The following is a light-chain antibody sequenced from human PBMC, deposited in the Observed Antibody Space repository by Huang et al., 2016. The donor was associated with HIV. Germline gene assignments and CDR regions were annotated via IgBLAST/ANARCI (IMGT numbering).Light chain of an antibody. CDR3: QQTYRTPLFT. V-gene: IGKV1-39*01. Sequence: DIQMTQPPSSLSASVGDRVTITCRASQSISSYLNWYQQKLGKAPRLLIFAASSLQSGGPSRFSGSGSGTDFTLSISSLQPEDFATYYCQQTYRTPLFTFGPGTKVDIK. CDR1: QSISSY. J-gene: IGKJ3*01. CDR2: AAS.